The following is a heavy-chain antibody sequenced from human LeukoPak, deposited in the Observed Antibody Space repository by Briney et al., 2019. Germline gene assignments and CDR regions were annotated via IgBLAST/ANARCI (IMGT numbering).Heavy chain of an antibody. Sequence: ASVKVSCKASGCTFTGYYMHWVRQAPGQGLEWMGIINPSGGSTSYAQKFQGRVTMTRDMSTSTDYMELSSLRSEDTAVYYCARDNSVEDTAWWFDPWGQGTLVTVSS. V-gene: IGHV1-46*01. CDR2: INPSGGST. CDR1: GCTFTGYY. CDR3: ARDNSVEDTAWWFDP. J-gene: IGHJ5*02. D-gene: IGHD4-23*01.